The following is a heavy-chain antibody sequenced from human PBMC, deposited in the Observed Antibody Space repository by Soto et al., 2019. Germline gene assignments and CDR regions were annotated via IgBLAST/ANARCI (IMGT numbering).Heavy chain of an antibody. CDR1: GFTFSSYA. Sequence: GGSLRLSCAASGFTFSSYAMHWVRQAPGKGLEWVAVISYDGSNKYYADSVKGRFTISRDNSKNTLYLQMNSLRAEDTAVYYCARENWERINDFWSGYNVYWGQGILVTVSS. V-gene: IGHV3-30-3*01. D-gene: IGHD3-3*01. CDR2: ISYDGSNK. J-gene: IGHJ4*02. CDR3: ARENWERINDFWSGYNVY.